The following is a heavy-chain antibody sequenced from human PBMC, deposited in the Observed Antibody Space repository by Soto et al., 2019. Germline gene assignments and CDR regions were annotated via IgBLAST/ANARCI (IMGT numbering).Heavy chain of an antibody. CDR1: GFSLTTSGVG. CDR3: AHRVIHTVFGLVTTTAIYFDF. Sequence: QITLNESGPTVVRPTETLTLTCRFSGFSLTTSGVGVGWVRQSPGKAPQWLALIYWDDDKRYSESLKSRLTITKDTSKNQVVLTVANLDPTDTATYYCAHRVIHTVFGLVTTTAIYFDFWGQGTPVAVSS. J-gene: IGHJ4*02. D-gene: IGHD3-3*01. CDR2: IYWDDDK. V-gene: IGHV2-5*02.